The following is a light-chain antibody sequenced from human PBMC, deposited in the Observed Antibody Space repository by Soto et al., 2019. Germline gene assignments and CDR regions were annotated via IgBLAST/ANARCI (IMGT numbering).Light chain of an antibody. CDR1: QNIASV. Sequence: DVQMTQSPSSLSASVGDRVTITCRASQNIASVLNWYQQRPGTAPKLLIYAASNLESGVPSRFSGRGSATDFTLSISSLQPEDFATYFCQQSYNMPVTFGQGTKVE. J-gene: IGKJ2*01. CDR2: AAS. V-gene: IGKV1-39*01. CDR3: QQSYNMPVT.